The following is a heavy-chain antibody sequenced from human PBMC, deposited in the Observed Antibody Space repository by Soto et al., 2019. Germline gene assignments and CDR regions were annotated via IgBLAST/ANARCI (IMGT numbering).Heavy chain of an antibody. J-gene: IGHJ3*02. CDR2: INPNSGGT. CDR1: GSTLTGYY. D-gene: IGHD4-17*01. CDR3: AKPSGVYDAFDT. V-gene: IGHV1-2*02. Sequence: QVQLVQSGAEVKKPGASVKVSCKASGSTLTGYYMHWVRQAPGQGLEWMGWINPNSGGTKYAQKFQGSVTITRDTSISTAYVELSRLRSDDTAVYYGAKPSGVYDAFDTWRQGTMVSVSS.